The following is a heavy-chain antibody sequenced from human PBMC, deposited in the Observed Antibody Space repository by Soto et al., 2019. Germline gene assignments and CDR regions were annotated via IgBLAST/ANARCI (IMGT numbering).Heavy chain of an antibody. Sequence: GASVKVSCKASGYTFTSYDINWVRQATGQGLEWMGWVNPNSGNTGYAQKFQGRVTMTRNTSISTAYMELSSLRSEDTAVYYCARAPKNIVVGRDNWFVPWGQGTLVTVSS. D-gene: IGHD2-2*01. CDR1: GYTFTSYD. CDR2: VNPNSGNT. V-gene: IGHV1-8*01. CDR3: ARAPKNIVVGRDNWFVP. J-gene: IGHJ5*02.